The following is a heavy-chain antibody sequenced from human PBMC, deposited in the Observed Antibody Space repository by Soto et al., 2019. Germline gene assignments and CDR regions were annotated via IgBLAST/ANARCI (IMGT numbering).Heavy chain of an antibody. CDR1: GYSFTSYW. D-gene: IGHD5-18*01. J-gene: IGHJ6*02. V-gene: IGHV5-10-1*01. Sequence: PGESLKISCKGSGYSFTSYWISWVRQMPGKGLEWMGRIDPSDSYTNYSPSFQGHVTISADQSISTAYLQWSSLKASDTAIYYCAMKNEGYTYGPDFYGMDVWGQGTTVTVS. CDR3: AMKNEGYTYGPDFYGMDV. CDR2: IDPSDSYT.